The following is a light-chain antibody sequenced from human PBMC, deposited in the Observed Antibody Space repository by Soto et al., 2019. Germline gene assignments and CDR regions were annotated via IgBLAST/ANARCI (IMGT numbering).Light chain of an antibody. CDR2: DVS. Sequence: QSLLTQPASGSGSPGQSITISCTGTSSDVGGYNYVSWYQRHPGKAPKLMIYDVSNRPSGVSNRFSGSKSGNTASLTISGLQAEDEADYYCSSYTTSSTYVFGTGTKVTVL. CDR1: SSDVGGYNY. CDR3: SSYTTSSTYV. J-gene: IGLJ1*01. V-gene: IGLV2-14*03.